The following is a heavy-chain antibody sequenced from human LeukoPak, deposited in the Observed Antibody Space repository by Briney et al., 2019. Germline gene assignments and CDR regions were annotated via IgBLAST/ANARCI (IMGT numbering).Heavy chain of an antibody. CDR3: AKRRGLELLYYYYKDV. D-gene: IGHD1-7*01. V-gene: IGHV3-48*03. J-gene: IGHJ6*03. CDR1: GFTFSSYE. Sequence: QRGGSLRLSCAASGFTFSSYEMNWVRQAPGKGLEWVSYISSGGSTIYYADSVKGRFTISRDNSKNTLYLQMNSLRAEDTAVYYCAKRRGLELLYYYYKDVWGKGTTVTVSS. CDR2: ISSGGSTI.